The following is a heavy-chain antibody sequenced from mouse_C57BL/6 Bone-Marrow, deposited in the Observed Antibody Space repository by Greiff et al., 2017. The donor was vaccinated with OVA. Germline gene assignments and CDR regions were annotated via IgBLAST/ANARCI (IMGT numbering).Heavy chain of an antibody. CDR3: VRHLVTTTYYAMDY. D-gene: IGHD2-2*01. CDR1: GFSFNTYA. J-gene: IGHJ4*01. Sequence: EVKLVESGGGLVQPKGSLKLSCAASGFSFNTYAMNWVRQAPGKGLEWVARIRSKSNNYATYYADSVKDRFTISRDDSESMLYLQMNNLKTEDTAMYYCVRHLVTTTYYAMDYWGQGTSVTVSS. V-gene: IGHV10-1*01. CDR2: IRSKSNNYAT.